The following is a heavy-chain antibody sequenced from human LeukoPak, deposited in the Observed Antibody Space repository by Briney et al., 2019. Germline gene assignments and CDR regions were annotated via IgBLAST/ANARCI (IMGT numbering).Heavy chain of an antibody. J-gene: IGHJ3*02. D-gene: IGHD2-15*01. V-gene: IGHV1-2*02. CDR3: AREEAEYCSGGSCYWDDAFDI. CDR2: INPNSGGT. Sequence: ASVKVSCKASGYTFTGYYMHWVRQAPGQGLEWMGWINPNSGGTNYAQKFQGRVTMTRDTSISTAYMELRSLRSDDTAVYYCAREEAEYCSGGSCYWDDAFDIWGQGTMVTVSS. CDR1: GYTFTGYY.